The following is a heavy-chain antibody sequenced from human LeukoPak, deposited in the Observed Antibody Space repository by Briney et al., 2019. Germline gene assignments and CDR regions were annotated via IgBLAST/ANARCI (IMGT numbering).Heavy chain of an antibody. D-gene: IGHD3-16*01. CDR3: ARLTPGMGVMSPFDY. J-gene: IGHJ4*02. CDR1: GYSFTSYW. V-gene: IGHV5-51*01. CDR2: IYPGDSDT. Sequence: PGESLKISCKGSGYSFTSYWIGWVRQMPGKGLEWMGIIYPGDSDTRYSPSFQGQVTISADKSISTAYLQWSSLKASDTAMYYCARLTPGMGVMSPFDYWGQGTPVTVSS.